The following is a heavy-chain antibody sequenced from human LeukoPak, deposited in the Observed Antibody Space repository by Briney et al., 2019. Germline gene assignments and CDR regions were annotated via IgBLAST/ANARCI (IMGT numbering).Heavy chain of an antibody. D-gene: IGHD6-13*01. CDR1: AGSISSYY. Sequence: SETLSLTCTVSAGSISSYYWGWIRQSPGKGLEWIGYIDDSGSTSYNPSLKSRVTISVDASKNPFSLKVSSVSAADTAVYYCARRHSSTSWFFDLWGRGTLVTVSS. CDR3: ARRHSSTSWFFDL. J-gene: IGHJ2*01. CDR2: IDDSGST. V-gene: IGHV4-59*01.